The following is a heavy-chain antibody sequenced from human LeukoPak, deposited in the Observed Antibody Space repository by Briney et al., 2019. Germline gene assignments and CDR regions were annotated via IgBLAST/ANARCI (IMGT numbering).Heavy chain of an antibody. CDR1: GSTFSRYW. CDR2: IKQDGSEE. V-gene: IGHV3-7*01. Sequence: PGGSLRLSCAVSGSTFSRYWMSWVRQAPGEGPEWVANIKQDGSEEYYVDSVKGRFTISRDNAMESLYLQMNSLRAEDTAVYYCARGPLGYCSTGSCAFDVWGQGTMVIVSS. J-gene: IGHJ3*01. D-gene: IGHD2-15*01. CDR3: ARGPLGYCSTGSCAFDV.